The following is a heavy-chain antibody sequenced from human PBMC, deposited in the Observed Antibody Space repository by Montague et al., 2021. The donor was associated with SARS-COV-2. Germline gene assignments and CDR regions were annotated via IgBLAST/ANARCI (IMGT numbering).Heavy chain of an antibody. CDR3: ARLPYILPGYAYFDF. V-gene: IGHV4-59*08. J-gene: IGHJ4*02. CDR1: GGAMSSYY. CDR2: IYYSGST. Sequence: SETLSLTCTVSGGAMSSYYWSWIRQPPGKGLEWIGYIYYSGSTNYNPSLKSRVTISVDTSRNQFSLKLSSVTAADTAAYYCARLPYILPGYAYFDFWGQGSLVIVSS. D-gene: IGHD3-9*01.